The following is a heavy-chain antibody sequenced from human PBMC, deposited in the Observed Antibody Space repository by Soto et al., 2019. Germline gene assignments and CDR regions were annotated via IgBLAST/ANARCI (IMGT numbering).Heavy chain of an antibody. D-gene: IGHD1-26*01. CDR2: IYPGDSDT. CDR3: ARYSGSYWHYLDF. J-gene: IGHJ4*02. V-gene: IGHV5-51*01. CDR1: GYSFASHW. Sequence: GESLKISCKGSGYSFASHWVAWVRQMPEKGLEWIGTIYPGDSDTKYGSAFRGHVTISADTFVSTAYLQWRSLEATDSAIYYCARYSGSYWHYLDFWGQGTLVTVSS.